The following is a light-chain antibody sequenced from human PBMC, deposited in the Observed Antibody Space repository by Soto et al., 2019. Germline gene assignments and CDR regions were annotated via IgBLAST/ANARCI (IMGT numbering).Light chain of an antibody. CDR1: QSISSW. Sequence: DIQMTQSPSTLSASVGDRVTITCRASQSISSWLAWYQQKPRKAPKLLIYGASSLESGVPSRFSGSGSVTEFTLTFDSLQPDDFATDYCQQYSSSSPTFGQGTKLEI. V-gene: IGKV1-5*01. CDR2: GAS. CDR3: QQYSSSSPT. J-gene: IGKJ2*01.